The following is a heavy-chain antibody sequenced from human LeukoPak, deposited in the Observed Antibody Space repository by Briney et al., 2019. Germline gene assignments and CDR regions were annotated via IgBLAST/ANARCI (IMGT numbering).Heavy chain of an antibody. V-gene: IGHV3-64D*06. D-gene: IGHD3-22*01. CDR2: ISNNGGTI. CDR3: VNGSYDSSGYYTDRCVDY. CDR1: GLLFSVYA. J-gene: IGHJ4*02. Sequence: GGPVTLSCSASGLLFSVYAMHWVRQSPGEGLECVSVISNNGGTIYYPDSVKGRYSISRDKSKNKLYLHMSSQRANHTASYFFVNGSYDSSGYYTDRCVDYWGQGTLVTVSS.